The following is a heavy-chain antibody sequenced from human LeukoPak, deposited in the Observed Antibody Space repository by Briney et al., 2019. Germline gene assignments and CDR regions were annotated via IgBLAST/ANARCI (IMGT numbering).Heavy chain of an antibody. J-gene: IGHJ6*02. Sequence: SVKVSCKASGFTFTSSAVQWVRQARGQRLEWIGWIVVGSGNTNYAQKFQERVTITRDMSTSTAYMELSSLRSEDTAVYYCAADLANYDYVWGSYRYTPRDCGMDVWGQGTTVTVSS. V-gene: IGHV1-58*01. D-gene: IGHD3-16*02. CDR2: IVVGSGNT. CDR3: AADLANYDYVWGSYRYTPRDCGMDV. CDR1: GFTFTSSA.